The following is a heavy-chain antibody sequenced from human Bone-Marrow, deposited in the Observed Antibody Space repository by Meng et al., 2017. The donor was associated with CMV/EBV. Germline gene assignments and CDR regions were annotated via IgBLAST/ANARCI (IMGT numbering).Heavy chain of an antibody. Sequence: GGSLRLSCAASGFTFDDYAMHWVRQAPGKGLEWVSGISWNSGSIGYADSVKGRFTISRDNAKNSLYLQMNSLRAEDTALYYCAKDRYQLPKANFVDWGQGARVTGYS. V-gene: IGHV3-9*01. D-gene: IGHD2-2*01. CDR1: GFTFDDYA. J-gene: IGHJ4*02. CDR2: ISWNSGSI. CDR3: AKDRYQLPKANFVD.